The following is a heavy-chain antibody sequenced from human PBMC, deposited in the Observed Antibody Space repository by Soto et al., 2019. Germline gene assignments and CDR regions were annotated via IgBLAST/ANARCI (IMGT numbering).Heavy chain of an antibody. CDR3: ATTTSRAPFYDASADYER. V-gene: IGHV4-30-4*01. J-gene: IGHJ4*01. D-gene: IGHD3-22*01. CDR1: GGSISNDNYY. Sequence: SETLSLTCTVSGGSISNDNYYWSWIRQPPGKGLEWIAYIYYSGSTYYNPSLKSRLTISVDPSKNQFSLKLSSVTAAATAVYYCATTTSRAPFYDASADYERCGQGTMVTVSS. CDR2: IYYSGST.